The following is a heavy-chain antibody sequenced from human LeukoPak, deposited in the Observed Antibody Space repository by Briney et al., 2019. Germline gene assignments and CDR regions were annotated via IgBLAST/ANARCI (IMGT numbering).Heavy chain of an antibody. J-gene: IGHJ6*03. CDR1: GYTLSEYA. V-gene: IGHV7-4-1*02. CDR3: ARDREDYMNYYYYMDV. D-gene: IGHD4-11*01. Sequence: ASVKVSCKASGYTLSEYAVTWVRQAPGQGLEWMGWINTDTRIPTYAQDFTGRFVFSLDTSVSTAYLQISSLKAEDTAVYYCARDREDYMNYYYYMDVWGKGTTVTVSS. CDR2: INTDTRIP.